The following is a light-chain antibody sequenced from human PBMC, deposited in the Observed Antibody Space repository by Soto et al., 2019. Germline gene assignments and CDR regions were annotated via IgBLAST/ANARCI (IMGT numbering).Light chain of an antibody. CDR1: SSDVGGYNY. CDR3: SSYTSSSTL. CDR2: DIS. J-gene: IGLJ2*01. Sequence: QSVLTQPASVSGSPGQSITISCTGTSSDVGGYNYVYWYQQHPGKAPKLMIYDISNRPSGVSNRFSGSKSGNTASLTISGLQAEAEADYYCSSYTSSSTLFGGGTKVTVL. V-gene: IGLV2-14*01.